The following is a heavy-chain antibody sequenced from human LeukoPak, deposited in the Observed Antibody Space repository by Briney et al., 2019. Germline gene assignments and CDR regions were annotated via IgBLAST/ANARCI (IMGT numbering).Heavy chain of an antibody. CDR3: ARITYDFWSGYYGDYFDY. CDR2: IYCSGST. D-gene: IGHD3-3*01. J-gene: IGHJ4*02. CDR1: GGSISSGDYY. V-gene: IGHV4-30-4*08. Sequence: SQTLSLTCTVSGGSISSGDYYWSWIRQPPGKGLEWIGYIYCSGSTYYNPSLKSRVTISVDTSKNQFSLKLSSVTAADTAVYYCARITYDFWSGYYGDYFDYWGQGTLVTVSS.